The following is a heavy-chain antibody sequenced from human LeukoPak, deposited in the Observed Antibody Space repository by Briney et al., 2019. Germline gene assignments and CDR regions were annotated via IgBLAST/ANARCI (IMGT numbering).Heavy chain of an antibody. J-gene: IGHJ4*02. CDR1: GFTFSSYG. Sequence: GGSLRLSCAASGFTFSSYGMHWVRQPPGKGLEWVAVISYDGSNKYYADSVKGRFTISRDNSKNTLYLQMNSLRAEDTAVYYCAKDTDYGDYVGYFDYWGQGTLVTVSS. D-gene: IGHD4-17*01. CDR3: AKDTDYGDYVGYFDY. V-gene: IGHV3-30*18. CDR2: ISYDGSNK.